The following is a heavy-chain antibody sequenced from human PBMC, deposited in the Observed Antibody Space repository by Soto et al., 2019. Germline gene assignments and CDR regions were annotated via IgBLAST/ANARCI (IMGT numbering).Heavy chain of an antibody. J-gene: IGHJ4*02. Sequence: SETLSLTCTVSDGSISSSSYYWAWIRQPPGKGLEWIGNIYYSGSTYYNPSLKSRVTISVDTSENQFSLKVSSVTAADTAVYYCARVGLYATIDYWGQGILVTVSS. V-gene: IGHV4-39*01. CDR1: DGSISSSSYY. CDR3: ARVGLYATIDY. D-gene: IGHD3-16*01. CDR2: IYYSGST.